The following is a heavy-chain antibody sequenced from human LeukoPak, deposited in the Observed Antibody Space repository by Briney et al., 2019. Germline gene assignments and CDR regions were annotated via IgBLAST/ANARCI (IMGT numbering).Heavy chain of an antibody. CDR2: IKEDGSEK. D-gene: IGHD6-19*01. V-gene: IGHV3-7*01. CDR3: AREWRSGWSTPPGDAFDI. CDR1: GFTFSSYC. J-gene: IGHJ3*02. Sequence: PGGSLRLSCAASGFTFSSYCMTWVRQAPGKGLEWVANIKEDGSEKYYVDSVKGRFTISRDNAKNSLFLQMNSLRAEDTAVYYCAREWRSGWSTPPGDAFDIWGQGTMVTVSS.